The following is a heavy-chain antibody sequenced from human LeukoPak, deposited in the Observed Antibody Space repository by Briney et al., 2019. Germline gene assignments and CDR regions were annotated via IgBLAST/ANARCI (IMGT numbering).Heavy chain of an antibody. J-gene: IGHJ5*02. CDR2: IYHSGST. Sequence: SGTLSLTCAVSGASINSSNWWSWVRQSPGKGLEWIGEIYHSGSTNYNPSLKSRVAISVDTSKNQFSLKLSSVTAADTAVYYCARGSCSGGSCYTPPFDPWGQGTLVTVSS. CDR1: GASINSSNW. CDR3: ARGSCSGGSCYTPPFDP. D-gene: IGHD2-15*01. V-gene: IGHV4-4*02.